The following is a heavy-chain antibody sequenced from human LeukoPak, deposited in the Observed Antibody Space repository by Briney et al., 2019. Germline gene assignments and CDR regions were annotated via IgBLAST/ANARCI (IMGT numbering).Heavy chain of an antibody. CDR2: ISAYNGNT. J-gene: IGHJ6*03. CDR1: GYTFTSYG. V-gene: IGHV1-18*01. CDR3: ARAPRITLYYYMDV. Sequence: GASVKVSCKASGYTFTSYGISWVRQAPGQGLEWMGWISAYNGNTNYAQKLQGRVTMTTDTSTSTAYMELRSLRSDDTAVYYCARAPRITLYYYMDVWGKGTTVTVSS. D-gene: IGHD3-3*01.